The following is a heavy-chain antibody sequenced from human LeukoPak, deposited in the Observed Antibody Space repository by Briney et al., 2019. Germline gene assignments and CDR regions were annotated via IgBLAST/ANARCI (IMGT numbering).Heavy chain of an antibody. V-gene: IGHV1-18*01. CDR2: ISADNGNT. D-gene: IGHD3-9*01. J-gene: IGHJ4*02. Sequence: RASVKVSCKASGYTFTSYAISWVRQAPGQGFEWMGWISADNGNTDYAQRFQGRVTMTTDTSTSTAYMELGSLGSDETAVYYCARVDLLTGYYFFDYWGQGTLVTVSS. CDR3: ARVDLLTGYYFFDY. CDR1: GYTFTSYA.